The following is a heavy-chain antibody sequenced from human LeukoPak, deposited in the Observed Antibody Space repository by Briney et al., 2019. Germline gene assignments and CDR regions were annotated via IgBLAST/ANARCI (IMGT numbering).Heavy chain of an antibody. CDR2: ISSSGSTI. J-gene: IGHJ5*02. V-gene: IGHV3-48*03. D-gene: IGHD1-1*01. CDR1: GFTFSSYE. CDR3: AREVTGTRNNWFDP. Sequence: GGSLRLSCAASGFTFSSYEMNWVRQAPGKGLEWVSYISSSGSTIYYADSVKGRFTISRDNAKNSLYLQMNSLRAEDTAVYYCAREVTGTRNNWFDPWGQGTLVTVSS.